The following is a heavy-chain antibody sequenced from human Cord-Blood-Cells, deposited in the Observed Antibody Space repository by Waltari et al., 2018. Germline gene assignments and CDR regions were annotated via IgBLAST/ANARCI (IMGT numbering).Heavy chain of an antibody. V-gene: IGHV4-39*01. CDR1: GGSISSSSYY. CDR2: IYYSGNT. J-gene: IGHJ4*02. D-gene: IGHD2-15*01. CDR3: ARHGGAAPYYFDY. Sequence: QLQLQESGPGLVKPSETLSLTCTVSGGSISSSSYYWGWIRQPPGKGLEWIGSIYYSGNTYNNPSLRSRVTISVDTSKNQFSLKLSSVTAADTAVYYCARHGGAAPYYFDYWGQGTLVTVSS.